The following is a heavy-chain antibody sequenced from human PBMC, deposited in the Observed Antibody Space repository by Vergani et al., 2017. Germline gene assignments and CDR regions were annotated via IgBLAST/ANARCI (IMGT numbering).Heavy chain of an antibody. V-gene: IGHV5-51*01. Sequence: EVQLVQSGAEVKKPGESLKLSCKGSGYSFTSYWIGWVRQMPGKGLEWMGIIYPGDSDTRYSPSFQGQVTISADKSISTAYLQWSSLKASDTAMYYCARRGRYCTNGVCSNWFDPWGQGTLVTVSS. J-gene: IGHJ5*02. CDR2: IYPGDSDT. D-gene: IGHD2-8*01. CDR1: GYSFTSYW. CDR3: ARRGRYCTNGVCSNWFDP.